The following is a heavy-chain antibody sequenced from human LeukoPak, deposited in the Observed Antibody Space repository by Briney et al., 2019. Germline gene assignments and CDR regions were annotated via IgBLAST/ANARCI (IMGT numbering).Heavy chain of an antibody. Sequence: SGGSLRLSCAASGFTFSSYSMNWVRQAPGKGLEWVSSISSSSSYIYYADSVKGRFTISRDNAKNSLYLQMNSLRAEDTAVYYCARDQEGSDSLDYWGQGTLVTVSS. CDR3: ARDQEGSDSLDY. CDR1: GFTFSSYS. V-gene: IGHV3-21*01. CDR2: ISSSSSYI. J-gene: IGHJ4*02. D-gene: IGHD2-15*01.